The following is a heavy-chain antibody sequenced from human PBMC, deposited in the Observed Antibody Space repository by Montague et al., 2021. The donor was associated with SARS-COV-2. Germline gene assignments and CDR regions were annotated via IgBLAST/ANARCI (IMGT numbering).Heavy chain of an antibody. Sequence: SETLSLTCTVSGGSITNYYWTWIRQSPGRGLEWIGYIYYSAITNYTPSLKSRVTMSIDTSKNQFSLSLSSVTAADSAVYYCARLRRGTYYVSFDPWGQGTLVSVSS. J-gene: IGHJ5*02. CDR3: ARLRRGTYYVSFDP. CDR2: IYYSAIT. V-gene: IGHV4-59*12. CDR1: GGSITNYY. D-gene: IGHD1-26*01.